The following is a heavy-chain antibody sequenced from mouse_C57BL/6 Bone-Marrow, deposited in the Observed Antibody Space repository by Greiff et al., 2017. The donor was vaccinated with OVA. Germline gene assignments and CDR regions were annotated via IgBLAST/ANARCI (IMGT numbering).Heavy chain of an antibody. D-gene: IGHD2-4*01. J-gene: IGHJ3*01. CDR2: ISDGGSYT. V-gene: IGHV5-4*01. CDR3: ARDRGRYDYPFAY. Sequence: EVKLVESGGGLVKPGGSLKLSCAASGFTFSSYAMSWVRQTPEKRLEWVATISDGGSYTYYPDNVKGRFTITRDNAKNNLYLQMSHLKSEDTAMYDGARDRGRYDYPFAYWGQGTLVTVSA. CDR1: GFTFSSYA.